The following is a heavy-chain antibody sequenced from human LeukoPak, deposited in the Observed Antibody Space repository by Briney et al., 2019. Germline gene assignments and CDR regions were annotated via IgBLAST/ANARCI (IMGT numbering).Heavy chain of an antibody. CDR1: GFTFGDYA. J-gene: IGHJ4*02. CDR3: TRRRSGYYCDY. V-gene: IGHV3-49*04. CDR2: IRSKAYGGTT. D-gene: IGHD3-22*01. Sequence: GGSLRLSCTASGFTFGDYAMSWVRQAPGKGLEWVGFIRSKAYGGTTEYAASVKGRFTISRDDSKSIAYLQMNSLKTEDTAVYYCTRRRSGYYCDYWGQGTPVTVSS.